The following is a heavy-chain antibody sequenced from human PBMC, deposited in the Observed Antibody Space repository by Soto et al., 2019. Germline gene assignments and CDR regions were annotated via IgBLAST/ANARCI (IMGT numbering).Heavy chain of an antibody. J-gene: IGHJ6*02. V-gene: IGHV3-30*18. CDR3: AKDIIPDYCSGGSCCGRGDYYGMDV. CDR2: ISYDGSNK. CDR1: GFNFGSYG. D-gene: IGHD2-15*01. Sequence: PGGSQRLSSTASGFNFGSYGMHWVRQAPGKGLEWVAVISYDGSNKYYADSVKGRFTISRDNSKNTLYLQMNSLRAEDTAVYYCAKDIIPDYCSGGSCCGRGDYYGMDVWGQGTTVTVSS.